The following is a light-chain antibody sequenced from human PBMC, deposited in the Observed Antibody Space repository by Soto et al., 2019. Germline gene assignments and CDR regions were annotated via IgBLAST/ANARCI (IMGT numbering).Light chain of an antibody. Sequence: DVQVTQSRSSLSASVGDRVTITCRASHGITNYLAWYQQKPGKVPKLLIYAASTLQSEVPSRFSGSGSGTDFTLTISSLQPEDVATYYCPNSTSAPLPFGGGTKAAIK. CDR3: PNSTSAPLP. V-gene: IGKV1-27*01. CDR1: HGITNY. J-gene: IGKJ4*01. CDR2: AAS.